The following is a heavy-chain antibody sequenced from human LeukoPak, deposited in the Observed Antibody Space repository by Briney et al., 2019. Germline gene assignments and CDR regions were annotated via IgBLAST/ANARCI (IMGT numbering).Heavy chain of an antibody. J-gene: IGHJ3*02. CDR2: ISAYNGNT. D-gene: IGHD2-15*01. V-gene: IGHV1-18*01. CDR1: GYTFTSYG. CDR3: ARGWGNCGGGSCYAFDI. Sequence: GASVKVSCKASGYTFTSYGISWVRQAPGQGLEWMGWISAYNGNTNYAQKLQGRVTMTTDASTSTAYMELRSLRSDDTAVYYCARGWGNCGGGSCYAFDIWGQGTMVTVSS.